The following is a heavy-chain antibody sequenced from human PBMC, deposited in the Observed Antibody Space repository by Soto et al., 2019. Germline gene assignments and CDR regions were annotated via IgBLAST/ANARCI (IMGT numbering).Heavy chain of an antibody. J-gene: IGHJ4*02. CDR2: ISSSSSYI. D-gene: IGHD5-18*01. V-gene: IGHV3-21*01. CDR1: GFTFSSYS. Sequence: GGSLRLSCAASGFTFSSYSMNWVRQAPGKGLEWVSSISSSSSYIYYADSVKGRFTISRDNAKNSLYLQMNSLRAGDTAVYYCARDLVGRGYSYGFNFDYWGRGTLVTVYS. CDR3: ARDLVGRGYSYGFNFDY.